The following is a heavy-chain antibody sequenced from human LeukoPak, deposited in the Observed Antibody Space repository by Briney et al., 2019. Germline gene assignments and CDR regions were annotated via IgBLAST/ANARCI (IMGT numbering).Heavy chain of an antibody. D-gene: IGHD6-13*01. CDR3: ARAGMEQQLNDP. J-gene: IGHJ5*02. CDR1: GFTFSSYG. CDR2: IWYDGSNK. Sequence: PGRSLRLSCAASGFTFSSYGMHWVRQAPGEGLEWVAVIWYDGSNKYYADSVKGRFTISRDNSKNTLYLQMNSLRAEDTAAYYCARAGMEQQLNDPWGQGTLVTVSS. V-gene: IGHV3-33*01.